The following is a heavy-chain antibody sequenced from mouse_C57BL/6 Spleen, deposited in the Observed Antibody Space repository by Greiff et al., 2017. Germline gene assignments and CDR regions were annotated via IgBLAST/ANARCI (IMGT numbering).Heavy chain of an antibody. CDR2: ISYDGSN. J-gene: IGHJ1*03. CDR3: AREDYYGYFDV. D-gene: IGHD2-4*01. V-gene: IGHV3-6*01. CDR1: GYSITSGYY. Sequence: VQLKESGPGLVKPSQSLSLTCSVTGYSITSGYYWNWIRQFPGNKLEWMGYISYDGSNNYNPSLKNRISITRDTSKNQFFLKLNSVTTEDTATYYCAREDYYGYFDVWGTGTTVTVSS.